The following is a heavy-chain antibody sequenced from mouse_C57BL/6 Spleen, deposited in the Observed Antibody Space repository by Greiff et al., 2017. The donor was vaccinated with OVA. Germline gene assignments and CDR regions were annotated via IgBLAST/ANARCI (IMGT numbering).Heavy chain of an antibody. V-gene: IGHV1-20*01. D-gene: IGHD2-4*01. J-gene: IGHJ3*01. Sequence: VQLQQSGPELVKPGDSVKISCKASGYSFTGYFMNWVMQSHGTSLEWIGRINPYNGDTFYNQKFKGKATLTVDKSSSTAHMELRSLTSEDSAVYYGARSYDYDDAWFAYWGQGTLVTVSA. CDR3: ARSYDYDDAWFAY. CDR2: INPYNGDT. CDR1: GYSFTGYF.